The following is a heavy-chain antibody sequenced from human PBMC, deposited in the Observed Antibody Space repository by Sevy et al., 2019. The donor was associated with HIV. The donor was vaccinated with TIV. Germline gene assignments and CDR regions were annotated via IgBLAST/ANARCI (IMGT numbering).Heavy chain of an antibody. J-gene: IGHJ4*02. CDR3: ARVAYCGGDCYPFDY. V-gene: IGHV4-59*01. D-gene: IGHD2-21*02. Sequence: SETLSLTCSVSGGSISGYYWSWIRQPPGKGLEWIGYINYSGSTNYNPPLKSRVTISVDTSKNQFSLKLSSVTAADTAVYYCARVAYCGGDCYPFDYWGQGTLVTVSS. CDR2: INYSGST. CDR1: GGSISGYY.